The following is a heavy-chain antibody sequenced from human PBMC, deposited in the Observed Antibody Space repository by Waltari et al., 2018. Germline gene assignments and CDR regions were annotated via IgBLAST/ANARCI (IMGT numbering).Heavy chain of an antibody. CDR2: MNPHSGNT. J-gene: IGHJ1*01. CDR1: GYTFTSYD. V-gene: IGHV1-8*01. Sequence: QVQLVQSGAEVKKPGASVKVSCKASGYTFTSYDINWVRQATGQGLEWMGWMNPHSGNTGYAQKFQGRGTMTRNTSISTAYMELSSLRSEDTAVYYFARNNWNYAGGYFQHWGQGTLVTVSS. CDR3: ARNNWNYAGGYFQH. D-gene: IGHD1-7*01.